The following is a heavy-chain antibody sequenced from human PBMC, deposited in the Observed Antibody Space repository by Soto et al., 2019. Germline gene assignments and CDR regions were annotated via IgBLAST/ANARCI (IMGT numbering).Heavy chain of an antibody. D-gene: IGHD4-17*01. CDR1: GFTFSRYG. J-gene: IGHJ4*02. Sequence: GGSLRLSCVVSGFTFSRYGMHWLRQAPGEGLEWMAVIVNDGSDRDYAASVAGRFTISRDNSKNTLYLQMDNLGVDDTAMYYCARDDDYEANGLDYWGQGTLVTVSS. CDR2: IVNDGSDR. CDR3: ARDDDYEANGLDY. V-gene: IGHV3-33*01.